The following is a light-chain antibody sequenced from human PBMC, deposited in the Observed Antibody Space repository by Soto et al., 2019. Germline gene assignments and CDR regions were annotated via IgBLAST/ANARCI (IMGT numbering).Light chain of an antibody. CDR2: DVS. CDR1: SSDVGGYNY. CDR3: DSYTSTRTPWV. V-gene: IGLV2-14*01. J-gene: IGLJ3*02. Sequence: QSALTQPASVSGSPGQSITISCTGTSSDVGGYNYVSWYQQYPGKAPKLIIYDVSNRPSGVSDRFSGSKSGSTASLTISGLQAEDEADYYCDSYTSTRTPWVFGGGTKLTVL.